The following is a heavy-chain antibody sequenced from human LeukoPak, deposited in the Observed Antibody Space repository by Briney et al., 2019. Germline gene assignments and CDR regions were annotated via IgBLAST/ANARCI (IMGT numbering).Heavy chain of an antibody. CDR1: GFTFSTHA. CDR2: IWADGSDQ. D-gene: IGHD6-19*01. J-gene: IGHJ4*02. Sequence: PGRSLRLFCAASGFTFSTHAMHWVRQAPGKGLDWVAFIWADGSDQEYADSVKGRFTISRDNSKKTMYLQMNSLRVEDTAVYYCARDPPGSGWALDYWGQGTLVTVSS. V-gene: IGHV3-33*01. CDR3: ARDPPGSGWALDY.